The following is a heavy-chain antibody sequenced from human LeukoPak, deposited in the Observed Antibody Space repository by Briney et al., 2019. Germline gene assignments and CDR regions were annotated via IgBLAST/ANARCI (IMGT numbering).Heavy chain of an antibody. Sequence: SETLSLTCAVYGGSFSGYYWSWIRQPPGKGLEWIGEINHSGSTNYNPSLKSRVTISVDTSKNQFSLKLSSVTAADTAVYYCARDRPPYSYGSFDYWGQGTLVTVSS. J-gene: IGHJ4*02. D-gene: IGHD5-18*01. V-gene: IGHV4-34*01. CDR2: INHSGST. CDR1: GGSFSGYY. CDR3: ARDRPPYSYGSFDY.